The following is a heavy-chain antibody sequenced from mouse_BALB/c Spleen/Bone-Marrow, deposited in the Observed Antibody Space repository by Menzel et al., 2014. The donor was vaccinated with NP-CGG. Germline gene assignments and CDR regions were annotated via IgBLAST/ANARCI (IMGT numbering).Heavy chain of an antibody. V-gene: IGHV1-59*01. Sequence: VQLQQSGAELVKPGASVKMSCKASGYTFTSYWMHWVKQRPGQGLEWIGVIDPSDSYTSYNRKFKGKATLTVDTSSSTAYMQLSSLTSEDSAVYYCTRSRDYGNWFAYWGQGTLVTVSA. CDR1: GYTFTSYW. J-gene: IGHJ3*01. D-gene: IGHD2-1*01. CDR2: IDPSDSYT. CDR3: TRSRDYGNWFAY.